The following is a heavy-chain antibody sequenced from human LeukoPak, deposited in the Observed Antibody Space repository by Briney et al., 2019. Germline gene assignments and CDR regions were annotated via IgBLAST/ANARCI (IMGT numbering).Heavy chain of an antibody. CDR1: GYTFTSYG. D-gene: IGHD3-16*01. CDR3: ARGRDYVSIYYYYYMDV. CDR2: ISAYNGNT. V-gene: IGHV1-18*01. J-gene: IGHJ6*03. Sequence: GASVKVSCKASGYTFTSYGITWVRQAPGQGLEWMGWISAYNGNTNYAQKLQGRVPMTTDTSTSTAYMELRSLRSDDTAVYYCARGRDYVSIYYYYYMDVWGKGTTVTVSS.